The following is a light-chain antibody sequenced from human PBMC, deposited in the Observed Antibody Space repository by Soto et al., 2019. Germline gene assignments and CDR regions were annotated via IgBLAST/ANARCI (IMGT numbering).Light chain of an antibody. CDR1: SSNIGAGYD. V-gene: IGLV1-40*01. CDR2: GYN. CDR3: QSFDSSLSDSYV. Sequence: QPVLTQPPSVSGAPGRRVTISCTGSSSNIGAGYDVHWYQQLPGTAPKLLIYGYNNRPSGVPDRFSGSRSGTSASLAITGLQAEDEADYYCQSFDSSLSDSYVFGTGTKLTVL. J-gene: IGLJ1*01.